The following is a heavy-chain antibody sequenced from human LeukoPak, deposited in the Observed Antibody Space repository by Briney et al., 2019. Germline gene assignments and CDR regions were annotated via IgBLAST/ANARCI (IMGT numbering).Heavy chain of an antibody. CDR1: GGSISSYY. CDR3: ARRAMTTVTTIAFDI. Sequence: SETLPLTCTVSGGSISSYYWSWIRQPPGKGLEWIGYIYYSGSTNYNPSLKSRVTISVDTSKNQFSLKLSSVTAADTAVYYCARRAMTTVTTIAFDIWGQGTMVTVSS. CDR2: IYYSGST. J-gene: IGHJ3*02. D-gene: IGHD4-17*01. V-gene: IGHV4-59*08.